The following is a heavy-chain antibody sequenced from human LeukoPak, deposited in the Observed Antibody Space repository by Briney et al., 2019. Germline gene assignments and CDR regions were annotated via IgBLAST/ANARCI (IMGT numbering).Heavy chain of an antibody. CDR1: GGSFSGYY. D-gene: IGHD3-3*01. Sequence: PSETLSLTCAVYGGSFSGYYWSWIRQPPGKGLEWIGEINHSGSTNHNPSLKSRVTISVDTSKNQFSLKLSSVTAADTAVYYCAREEVIIDDAFDIWGQGTMVTVSS. CDR2: INHSGST. CDR3: AREEVIIDDAFDI. J-gene: IGHJ3*02. V-gene: IGHV4-34*01.